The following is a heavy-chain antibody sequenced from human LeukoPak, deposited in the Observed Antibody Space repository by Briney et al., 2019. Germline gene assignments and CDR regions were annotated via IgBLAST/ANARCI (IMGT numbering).Heavy chain of an antibody. V-gene: IGHV1-18*01. D-gene: IGHD6-19*01. CDR3: AREEVRRAVAGYFDN. CDR2: ISGYNGNT. J-gene: IGHJ4*02. CDR1: GYTFTSYG. Sequence: VASVKVSCKASGYTFTSYGISWVRQAPGQGLEWMGWISGYNGNTNYAQKLQGGVTMTTDTSTSTVYMELRSLRSDDTAVYYCAREEVRRAVAGYFDNWGQGTLVTVSS.